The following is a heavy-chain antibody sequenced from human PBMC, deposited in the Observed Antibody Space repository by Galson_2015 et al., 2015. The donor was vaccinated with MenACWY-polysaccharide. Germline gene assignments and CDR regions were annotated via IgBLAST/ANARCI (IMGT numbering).Heavy chain of an antibody. CDR3: ARQQQLVLYAFDI. Sequence: CKASGGTFSSYAISWVRQAPGQGLEWMGGIIPIFGTANYAQKFQGRVTITADESTSTAYMELSSLRSEDTAVYYCARQQQLVLYAFDIWGQGTMVTVSS. D-gene: IGHD6-13*01. J-gene: IGHJ3*02. CDR2: IIPIFGTA. CDR1: GGTFSSYA. V-gene: IGHV1-69*01.